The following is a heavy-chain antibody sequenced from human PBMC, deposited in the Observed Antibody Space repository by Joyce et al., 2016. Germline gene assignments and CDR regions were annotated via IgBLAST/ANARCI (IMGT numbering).Heavy chain of an antibody. CDR2: ISSSSTLI. CDR1: GFPLGTQS. Sequence: VESGGGLVKPGESLRLSCVGSGFPLGTQSMNWVRQAPGKGPEWVAYISSSSTLIGYAASVKGRFTISRDNAKDARYLQMDSLRVEDTAVYYCAREIGGNTLKSHWFHAWCQGTAVTVSS. CDR3: AREIGGNTLKSHWFHA. V-gene: IGHV3-21*01. J-gene: IGHJ5*02. D-gene: IGHD1/OR15-1a*01.